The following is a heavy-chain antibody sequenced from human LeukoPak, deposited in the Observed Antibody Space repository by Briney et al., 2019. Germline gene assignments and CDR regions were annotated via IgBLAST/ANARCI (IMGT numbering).Heavy chain of an antibody. J-gene: IGHJ4*02. V-gene: IGHV1-2*02. Sequence: ASVKVSCKASGYTFTGYYMHWVRQAPGQGLEWMGWINPNSGGTNYAQKFQGRVTMTRDTSISTAYMELSRLRSDDTAVYYCARGEGMLTGSIDYWGQGTLVTVSS. CDR3: ARGEGMLTGSIDY. D-gene: IGHD3-9*01. CDR1: GYTFTGYY. CDR2: INPNSGGT.